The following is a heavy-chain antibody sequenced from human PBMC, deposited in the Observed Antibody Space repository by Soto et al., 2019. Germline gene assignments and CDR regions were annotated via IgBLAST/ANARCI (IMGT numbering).Heavy chain of an antibody. V-gene: IGHV3-23*01. Sequence: EVQLLESGGGLVQPGGSLRLSCAASGFTFSSYVMSWVRQAPGKGLEWVSAISGSGGSTYYADSVKGRFTISRDNSKNTRYRQINSLRAADTAVYYCAKGSSGWYGRFDYWGQGPLVTVSS. J-gene: IGHJ4*02. CDR2: ISGSGGST. D-gene: IGHD6-19*01. CDR1: GFTFSSYV. CDR3: AKGSSGWYGRFDY.